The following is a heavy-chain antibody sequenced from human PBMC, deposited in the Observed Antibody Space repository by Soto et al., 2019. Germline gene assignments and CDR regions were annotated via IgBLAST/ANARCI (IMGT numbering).Heavy chain of an antibody. Sequence: SETLSLTCAVYGGSFSGYYWSWVRQPPGKGLEWIGEIYHSGSTNYNPSLKSRVTISVDTSKNQFSLRLTSVTAADTAVYYCATHPPYGPLDHWGQGTLVTSPQ. CDR2: IYHSGST. CDR1: GGSFSGYY. V-gene: IGHV4-34*01. D-gene: IGHD4-17*01. J-gene: IGHJ4*02. CDR3: ATHPPYGPLDH.